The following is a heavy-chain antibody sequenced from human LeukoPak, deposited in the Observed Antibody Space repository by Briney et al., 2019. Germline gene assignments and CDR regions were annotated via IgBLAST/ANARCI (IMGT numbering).Heavy chain of an antibody. CDR3: ARAVAAAGIFYYYYYMDV. J-gene: IGHJ6*03. Sequence: SETLSLTCTVSGGSISSSSYYWGWIRQPPGKGLEWIGSIYYSGSTYYNPSLKSRVTISVDTSKNQFSLKLSSVTAADTAVYYCARAVAAAGIFYYYYYMDVWGKGTTVTVSS. V-gene: IGHV4-39*07. D-gene: IGHD6-13*01. CDR1: GGSISSSSYY. CDR2: IYYSGST.